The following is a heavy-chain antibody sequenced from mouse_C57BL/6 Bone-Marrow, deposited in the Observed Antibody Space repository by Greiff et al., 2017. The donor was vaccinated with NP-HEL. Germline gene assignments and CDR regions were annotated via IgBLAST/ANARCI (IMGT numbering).Heavy chain of an antibody. V-gene: IGHV1-81*01. Sequence: VKLVESGAELARPGASVKLSCKASGYTFTSYGISWVKQRTGQGLEWIGEIYPRSGNTYYNEKFKGKATLTADKSSSTAYMELRSLTSEDSAVYFCATSFAYWGQGTLVTVSA. J-gene: IGHJ3*01. CDR3: ATSFAY. CDR2: IYPRSGNT. CDR1: GYTFTSYG.